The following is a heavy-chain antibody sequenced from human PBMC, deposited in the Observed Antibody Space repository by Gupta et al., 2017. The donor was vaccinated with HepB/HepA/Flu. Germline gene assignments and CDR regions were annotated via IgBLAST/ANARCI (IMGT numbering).Heavy chain of an antibody. CDR1: GYTFTGYY. Sequence: QVQLVQSGAEVKKPGASVKVSCKASGYTFTGYYMHWVRPAPGQGLEWMGWINPNSGGTNYAQKFQGRVTMTRDTSISTAYMELSRLRSDDTAVYYCARLGYCSSTSCYRQFDYWGQGTLVTVSS. D-gene: IGHD2-2*02. CDR3: ARLGYCSSTSCYRQFDY. J-gene: IGHJ4*02. V-gene: IGHV1-2*02. CDR2: INPNSGGT.